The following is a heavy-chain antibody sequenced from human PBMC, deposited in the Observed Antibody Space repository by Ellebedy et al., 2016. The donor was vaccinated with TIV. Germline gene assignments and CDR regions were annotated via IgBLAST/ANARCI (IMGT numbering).Heavy chain of an antibody. V-gene: IGHV3-30*03. Sequence: GESLKISCAASGFTFSNYAMNWVRQAPGKGLEWVAVISYDGSNKYYADSVKGRFTISRDNSKNTLYLQMNSLRAEDTAVYYCARDPYNYGYFDYWGQGTLVTVSS. CDR2: ISYDGSNK. J-gene: IGHJ4*02. CDR1: GFTFSNYA. D-gene: IGHD5-18*01. CDR3: ARDPYNYGYFDY.